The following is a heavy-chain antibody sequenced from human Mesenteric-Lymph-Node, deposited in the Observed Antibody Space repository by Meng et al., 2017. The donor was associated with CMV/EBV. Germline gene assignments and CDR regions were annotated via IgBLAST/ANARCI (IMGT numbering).Heavy chain of an antibody. V-gene: IGHV3-23*01. CDR1: GFTFRNAV. CDR3: ARGGYYFDY. D-gene: IGHD3-16*01. CDR2: ISESGETT. Sequence: GESLKISCAASGFTFRNAVMNWVRQSPVRGLEWVAEISESGETTNYADSVKGRFIISRDNFESTLYLQMNSLRAEDTAVYYCARGGYYFDYWGQGTLVTVSS. J-gene: IGHJ4*02.